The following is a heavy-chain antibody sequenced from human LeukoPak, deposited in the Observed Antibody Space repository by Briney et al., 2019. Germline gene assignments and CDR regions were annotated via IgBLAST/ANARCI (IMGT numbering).Heavy chain of an antibody. Sequence: GRSLRLSCAASGFTFDDYAMHWVRQAPGKGLEGVSGISWNSGSIGYADFVKGRFTISRDNAENSLYLQMNSLRAEDTALYYCAKEGGQVPAAIPAWYFDLWGRGTLVTVSS. CDR2: ISWNSGSI. V-gene: IGHV3-9*01. CDR3: AKEGGQVPAAIPAWYFDL. D-gene: IGHD2-2*01. CDR1: GFTFDDYA. J-gene: IGHJ2*01.